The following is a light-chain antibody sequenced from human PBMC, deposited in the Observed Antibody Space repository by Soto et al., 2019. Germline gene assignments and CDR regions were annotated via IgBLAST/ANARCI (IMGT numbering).Light chain of an antibody. CDR2: KVS. CDR3: MQRSHWPPIT. Sequence: EVVVTQSPLSLPVTLGQSASISCRSSQSLVYRDGNTYLSWFRQRPRQSPRRLLYKVSTREAGVPARFSGSGAATDFTPKISSVEAEDVVLYYCMQRSHWPPITFGQGTRVEIK. J-gene: IGKJ5*01. CDR1: QSLVYRDGNTY. V-gene: IGKV2-30*01.